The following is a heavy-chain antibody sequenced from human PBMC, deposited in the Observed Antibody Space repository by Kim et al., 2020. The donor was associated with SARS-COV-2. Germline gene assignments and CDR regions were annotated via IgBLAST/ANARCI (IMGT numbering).Heavy chain of an antibody. V-gene: IGHV4-39*01. J-gene: IGHJ3*02. CDR3: ASSLRITIFGVVIMSAFDI. D-gene: IGHD3-3*01. CDR1: GGSISSSSYY. Sequence: SETLSLTCTVSGGSISSSSYYWGWIRQPPGKGLEWIGSIYYSGSTYYNPSLKSRVTISVDTSKNQFSLKLSSVTAADTAVYYCASSLRITIFGVVIMSAFDIWGQGTMVTVSS. CDR2: IYYSGST.